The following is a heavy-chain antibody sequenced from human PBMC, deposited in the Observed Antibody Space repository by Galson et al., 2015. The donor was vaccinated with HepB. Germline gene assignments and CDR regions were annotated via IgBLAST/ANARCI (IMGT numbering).Heavy chain of an antibody. J-gene: IGHJ6*03. Sequence: SLRLSCAASGFALSDFYMNWTRQAPGKGLEWVSYISSGGNSIYYADSVKGRFTISRDNAKNSLYLQMNSLRAEDTAVYYCARDRGSSIYYYYMDVWGKGTTVTVSS. CDR1: GFALSDFY. CDR2: ISSGGNSI. CDR3: ARDRGSSIYYYYMDV. V-gene: IGHV3-11*01. D-gene: IGHD6-6*01.